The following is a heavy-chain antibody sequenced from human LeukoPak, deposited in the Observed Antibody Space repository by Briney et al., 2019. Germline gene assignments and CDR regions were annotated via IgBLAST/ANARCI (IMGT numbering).Heavy chain of an antibody. CDR2: IIPILGIA. V-gene: IGHV1-69*04. CDR3: ARDSTLRPFDY. Sequence: SVKVSCKASGGTFSSYAIGWVRQAPGQGLEWMGRIIPILGIANYAQKFQGRVTITADKSTSTAYMELSSLRSEDTAVYYCARDSTLRPFDYWGQGTLVTVSS. J-gene: IGHJ4*02. D-gene: IGHD3-16*01. CDR1: GGTFSSYA.